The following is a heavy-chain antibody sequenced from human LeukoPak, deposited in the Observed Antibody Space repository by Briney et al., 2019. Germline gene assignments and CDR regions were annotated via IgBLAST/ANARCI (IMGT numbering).Heavy chain of an antibody. Sequence: SETLSLTCTVSGGSISSYYWSWIRQPPGKGLEWIGYIYYSGSTNYNPSLKSRVTISVDTSKNQFSLKLSSVTAADTAVYYCARHGYYYDSSGYQYYFDYWGQGTLVTVSS. CDR3: ARHGYYYDSSGYQYYFDY. CDR1: GGSISSYY. J-gene: IGHJ4*02. V-gene: IGHV4-59*01. D-gene: IGHD3-22*01. CDR2: IYYSGST.